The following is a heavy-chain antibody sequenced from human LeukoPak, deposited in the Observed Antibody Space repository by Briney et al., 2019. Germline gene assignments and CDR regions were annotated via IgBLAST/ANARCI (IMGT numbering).Heavy chain of an antibody. CDR3: APHPYYYDSSGYYYDY. CDR2: ISGSGGST. J-gene: IGHJ4*02. Sequence: PGGSLRLSCAASGFTFSSYAMSWVRQAPGKGLEWASAISGSGGSTYYADSVKGRFTISRDNSKNTLYLQMNSLRAEDTAVYYCAPHPYYYDSSGYYYDYWGQGTLVTVSS. CDR1: GFTFSSYA. V-gene: IGHV3-23*01. D-gene: IGHD3-22*01.